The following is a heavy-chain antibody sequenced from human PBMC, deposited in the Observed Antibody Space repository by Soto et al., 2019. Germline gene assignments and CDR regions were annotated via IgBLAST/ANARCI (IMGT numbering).Heavy chain of an antibody. CDR3: TRPTPDHDFDY. Sequence: EVQLVESGGGLVQPGGSLKLSCAASGFTFSGSAMHWVRQASGKGLEWVGRIRSKANSYATAYAASVKGRFTISRDDSKNTAYLQMNSLKPEDTAVYYCTRPTPDHDFDYWGQGTLVTVSS. CDR2: IRSKANSYAT. CDR1: GFTFSGSA. J-gene: IGHJ4*02. V-gene: IGHV3-73*02.